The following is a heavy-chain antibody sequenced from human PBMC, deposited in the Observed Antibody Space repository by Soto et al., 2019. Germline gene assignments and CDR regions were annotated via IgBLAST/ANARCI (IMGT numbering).Heavy chain of an antibody. CDR1: GGSISSGGYY. CDR2: IYYSGVT. J-gene: IGHJ4*02. V-gene: IGHV4-31*03. CDR3: ARGSVDTVDSSGFYEY. Sequence: SETLSLTCTVSGGSISSGGYYWSWLRQRPGRGLEWIGYIYYSGVTYYNPSLRSRVTISVDTSKSQFSLKLTSVTAADRAVYYCARGSVDTVDSSGFYEYWGQGTPVTSPQ. D-gene: IGHD3-22*01.